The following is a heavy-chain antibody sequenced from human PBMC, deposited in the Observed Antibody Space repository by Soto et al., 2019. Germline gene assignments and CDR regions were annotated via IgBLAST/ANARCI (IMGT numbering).Heavy chain of an antibody. CDR2: ISYSGSS. Sequence: PLETLSLTCTVSGGSISSNKYSWGWIRQPPGQGLEWIGTISYSGSSYYNPSLKSRVTISVDTSKNHFSLNLTSVTAADTAVYYCARHPKYYDSSRYEYSDCWGQGTLVTVSS. V-gene: IGHV4-39*01. CDR1: GGSISSNKYS. D-gene: IGHD3-22*01. J-gene: IGHJ4*02. CDR3: ARHPKYYDSSRYEYSDC.